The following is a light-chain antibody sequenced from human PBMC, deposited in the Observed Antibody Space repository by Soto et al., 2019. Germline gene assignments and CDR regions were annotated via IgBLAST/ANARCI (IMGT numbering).Light chain of an antibody. Sequence: DIRLTQSPSFLSASIGDRVTITCRASQGISSYLAWYQQTPGRAPKLLIYASSTLQSGVPSRFSGSGSGTEFTLTIISLQPDDFATYYCQQVNTFPVTFGQGTRLDI. CDR2: ASS. CDR1: QGISSY. J-gene: IGKJ5*01. V-gene: IGKV1-9*01. CDR3: QQVNTFPVT.